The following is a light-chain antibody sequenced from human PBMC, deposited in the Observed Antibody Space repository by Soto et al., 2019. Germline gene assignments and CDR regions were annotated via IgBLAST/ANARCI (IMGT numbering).Light chain of an antibody. Sequence: IVLPKSHGTLPLSPGERATLSCRASQSVSSSYLAWYQQKPGQAPRLLIYGASSRATGIPDRFSGSGSATEFTLTISCLQSEDFAVYCSQQYQKWPLSFGQGTRQEIK. CDR1: QSVSSSY. V-gene: IGKV3-20*01. J-gene: IGKJ5*01. CDR2: GAS. CDR3: QQYQKWPLS.